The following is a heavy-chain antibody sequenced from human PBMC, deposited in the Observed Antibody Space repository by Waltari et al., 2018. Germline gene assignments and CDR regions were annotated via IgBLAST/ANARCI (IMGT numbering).Heavy chain of an antibody. V-gene: IGHV3-7*01. CDR2: KKQEGSEE. Sequence: EVRLVESGGGLVQPGESLRLSCAVSGFSFSTNWMSWVRQAPGKGREWLANKKQEGSEEYYMDSVKGRFTISRDNAKSSLYLQMDSLRAEDTAVYYCARQANNWFDPWGQGTLVIVSS. CDR1: GFSFSTNW. CDR3: ARQANNWFDP. J-gene: IGHJ5*02.